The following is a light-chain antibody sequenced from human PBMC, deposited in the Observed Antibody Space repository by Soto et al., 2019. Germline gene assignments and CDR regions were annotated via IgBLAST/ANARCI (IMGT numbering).Light chain of an antibody. CDR2: DAS. Sequence: ENVLRQSPATMSLSPGERATLSCRASQNVSTYLAWYQQKPGQAPRLLIYDASNRATGIPARFSGSGSGTDFTLTISSLEPEDFAVYYCQQRTNWLTFGPGTKVDIK. J-gene: IGKJ3*01. CDR1: QNVSTY. CDR3: QQRTNWLT. V-gene: IGKV3-11*01.